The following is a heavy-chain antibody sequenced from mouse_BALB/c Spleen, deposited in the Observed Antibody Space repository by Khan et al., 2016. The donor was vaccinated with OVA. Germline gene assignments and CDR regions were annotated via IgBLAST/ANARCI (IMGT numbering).Heavy chain of an antibody. Sequence: EVELVESGGGLVKPGGSLKLSCAASGFTFSSFVMSWVRQTPEKRLEWVATISSAGTYTYFPDSVKGRFPISSDNAKNTLYLQMNSLRSEDTAMYYCANGNYGWFAYWGQGTLVTVSA. D-gene: IGHD2-1*01. CDR3: ANGNYGWFAY. V-gene: IGHV5-9-1*01. J-gene: IGHJ3*01. CDR2: ISSAGTYT. CDR1: GFTFSSFV.